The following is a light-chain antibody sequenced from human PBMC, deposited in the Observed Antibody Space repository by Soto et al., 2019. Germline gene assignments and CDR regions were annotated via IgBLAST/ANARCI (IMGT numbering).Light chain of an antibody. CDR3: ISYTSSSTLYV. Sequence: QSALTQPASVSGSPGQSITISCTGTSSDVGGYNYVSWYQQHPGKAPKLMIYDVSNRPSGXXXXFSGSKSGNTASLTISGXXXXXXXXXYCISYTSSSTLYVFGTGTKLTVL. V-gene: IGLV2-14*01. CDR2: DVS. J-gene: IGLJ1*01. CDR1: SSDVGGYNY.